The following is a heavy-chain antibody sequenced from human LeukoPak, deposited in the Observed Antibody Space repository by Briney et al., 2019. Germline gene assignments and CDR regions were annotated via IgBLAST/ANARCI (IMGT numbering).Heavy chain of an antibody. J-gene: IGHJ4*02. CDR3: ARVANVDTAMVTFDY. CDR2: MYYSGST. V-gene: IGHV4-59*08. Sequence: PSETLSLTCTVSGGSISSYYWSWIRQPPGKGLEWIGYMYYSGSTNYNPSLKSRVTISGDTSKNQLSLKLSSVAAADTAMYFCARVANVDTAMVTFDYWGQGTLVTVSS. D-gene: IGHD5-18*01. CDR1: GGSISSYY.